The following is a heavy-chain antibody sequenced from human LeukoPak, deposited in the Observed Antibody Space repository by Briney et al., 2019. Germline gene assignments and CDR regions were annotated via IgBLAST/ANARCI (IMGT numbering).Heavy chain of an antibody. CDR1: GFTFSSYA. CDR2: IYSSGST. Sequence: GGSLRLSCAASGFTFSSYAMSWVRQAPGKGLEWVSVIYSSGSTYYADSVKGRFTISRDNSKNTLYLQMNSLRAEDTALYYCAKDTGPRGFHSSHFDYWGQGTLVTVSS. D-gene: IGHD6-19*01. CDR3: AKDTGPRGFHSSHFDY. V-gene: IGHV3-53*05. J-gene: IGHJ4*02.